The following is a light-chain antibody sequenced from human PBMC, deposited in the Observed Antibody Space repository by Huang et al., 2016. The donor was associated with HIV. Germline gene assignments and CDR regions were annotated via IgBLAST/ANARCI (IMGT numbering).Light chain of an antibody. CDR1: QDITDY. Sequence: DIQVTQSPSSLSASVGDRVTITCQASQDITDYLNWYQQTPGKAPKLLISDASNWESGVPSSVSGTRSGTEFTLTITSLQPEDIATYYCQQYDTLPYTFGQGTKLEI. V-gene: IGKV1-33*01. J-gene: IGKJ2*01. CDR2: DAS. CDR3: QQYDTLPYT.